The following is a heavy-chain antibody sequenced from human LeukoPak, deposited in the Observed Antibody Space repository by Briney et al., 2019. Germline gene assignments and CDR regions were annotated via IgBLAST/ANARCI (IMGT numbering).Heavy chain of an antibody. Sequence: PSETLSLTCAVYGGSFSGYYWSWIRQPPGKGLEWIGEINHSGSTNYNPSLKSRVTISVDTSKNQFSLKLSSVTAADTAVYYCARRPQWLVTKPDYWGQGTLVTVSS. CDR1: GGSFSGYY. J-gene: IGHJ4*02. CDR2: INHSGST. D-gene: IGHD6-19*01. V-gene: IGHV4-34*01. CDR3: ARRPQWLVTKPDY.